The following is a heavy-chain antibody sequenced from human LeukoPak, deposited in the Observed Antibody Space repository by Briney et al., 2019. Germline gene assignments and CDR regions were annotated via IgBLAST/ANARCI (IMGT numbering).Heavy chain of an antibody. CDR3: ARQQQQLVPPFYYYGMDV. CDR2: IYSGGST. Sequence: GGSLRLSCAASGFTVSSNYMSWVRQAPGKGLEWASVIYSGGSTYYADSVKGRFTISRDNSKNTLYLQMNSLRVEDTAVYYCARQQQQLVPPFYYYGMDVWGQGTTVTVSS. J-gene: IGHJ6*02. V-gene: IGHV3-66*04. D-gene: IGHD6-13*01. CDR1: GFTVSSNY.